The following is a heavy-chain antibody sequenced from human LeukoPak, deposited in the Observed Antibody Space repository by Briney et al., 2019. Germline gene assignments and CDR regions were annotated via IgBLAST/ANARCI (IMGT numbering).Heavy chain of an antibody. V-gene: IGHV3-30-3*01. Sequence: GGSLRLSCAASGSTFSSYAMGWVRQAPGKGLEWVAVILDGGGTKYYADSVKGRFTISRDNSKNTLYLQMNSLRAEDTAVYYCAKDLRARYCSSTSCYTGYFQHWGQGTLVTVSS. CDR1: GSTFSSYA. D-gene: IGHD2-2*02. CDR3: AKDLRARYCSSTSCYTGYFQH. CDR2: ILDGGGTK. J-gene: IGHJ1*01.